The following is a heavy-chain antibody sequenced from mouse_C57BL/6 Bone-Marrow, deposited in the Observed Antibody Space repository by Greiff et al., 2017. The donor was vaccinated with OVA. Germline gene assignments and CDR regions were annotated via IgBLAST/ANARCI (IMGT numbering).Heavy chain of an antibody. Sequence: EVQVVESGGDLVKPGGSLKLSCAASGFTFSSYGMSWVRQTPDKRLEWVATISSGGSYTYYPDSVKGRFTISRDNAKNTLYLQMSSLKSEDTAMYYCARQGYYYYFDYWGQGTTLTVSS. CDR2: ISSGGSYT. D-gene: IGHD1-1*01. J-gene: IGHJ2*01. CDR1: GFTFSSYG. CDR3: ARQGYYYYFDY. V-gene: IGHV5-6*01.